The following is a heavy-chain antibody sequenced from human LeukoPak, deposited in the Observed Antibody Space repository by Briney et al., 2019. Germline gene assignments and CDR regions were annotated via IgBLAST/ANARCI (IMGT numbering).Heavy chain of an antibody. J-gene: IGHJ3*02. V-gene: IGHV1-2*02. CDR1: GYTFTGYY. CDR2: INPNSGGT. D-gene: IGHD4-23*01. CDR3: ARRTVVTPGAFDI. Sequence: GASVKVSCKASGYTFTGYYMHWVRQAPGQGLEWMGWINPNSGGTNYAQKFQGRVTMTRGTSISTAYMELSRLRSDDTAVYYCARRTVVTPGAFDIWGQGTMVTVSS.